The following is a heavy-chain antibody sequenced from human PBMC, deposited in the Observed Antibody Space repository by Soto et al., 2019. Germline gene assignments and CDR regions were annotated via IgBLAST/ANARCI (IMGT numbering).Heavy chain of an antibody. CDR1: GFTFSSYG. CDR3: ARTPEKADPYFDY. CDR2: IWYDGSNK. J-gene: IGHJ4*02. Sequence: GGSLRLSCAASGFTFSSYGMHWVRQAPGKGLEWVAVIWYDGSNKYYADSVKGRFTISRDNSKNTLYLQMNSLRAEDTAVYYCARTPEKADPYFDYWGQGTLLTVS. V-gene: IGHV3-33*01.